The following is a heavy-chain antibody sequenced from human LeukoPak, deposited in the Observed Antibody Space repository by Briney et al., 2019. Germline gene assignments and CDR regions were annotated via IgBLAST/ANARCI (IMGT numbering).Heavy chain of an antibody. J-gene: IGHJ4*02. CDR2: ISYDGSNK. D-gene: IGHD1-26*01. CDR3: ARGSGSYPFDY. V-gene: IGHV3-30*04. CDR1: GFTFSSYA. Sequence: PGGSLRLSCAASGFTFSSYAMHWVRQAPGKGLEGVAVISYDGSNKYYADSVKGRFTISRDNSKNTLYLQMNSLRAEDTAVYYCARGSGSYPFDYWGQGTLVTVSS.